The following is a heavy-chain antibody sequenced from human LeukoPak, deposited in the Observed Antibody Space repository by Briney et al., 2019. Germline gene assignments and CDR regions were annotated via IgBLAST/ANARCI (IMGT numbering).Heavy chain of an antibody. CDR2: INHSGST. CDR1: GGSFSGYY. J-gene: IGHJ3*02. D-gene: IGHD3-10*01. Sequence: SETLSLTCAVYGGSFSGYYWGWIRQPPGQGLEWIGEINHSGSTNYNPSHKSLVTISVDTSKNQFSPKLSSVTAADTAVYYCARFRRSYGAFDIWGQGTMVTVSS. CDR3: ARFRRSYGAFDI. V-gene: IGHV4-34*01.